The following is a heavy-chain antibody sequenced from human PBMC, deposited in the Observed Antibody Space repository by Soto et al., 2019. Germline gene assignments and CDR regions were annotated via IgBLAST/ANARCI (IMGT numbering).Heavy chain of an antibody. CDR3: AIVGARPPDY. CDR1: GYTFTIYV. Sequence: KVSCKASGYTFTIYVIKWVRQATGQGLEWMGWMNPNSGNTGYAQKFQGRVTMTRNTAINTAYMELSSLSSEDTAVYYCAIVGARPPDYWGQGTLVTVSS. J-gene: IGHJ4*02. D-gene: IGHD1-26*01. V-gene: IGHV1-8*02. CDR2: MNPNSGNT.